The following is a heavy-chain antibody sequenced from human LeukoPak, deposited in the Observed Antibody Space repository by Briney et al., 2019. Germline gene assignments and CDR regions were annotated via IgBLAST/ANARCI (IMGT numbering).Heavy chain of an antibody. J-gene: IGHJ6*03. CDR1: GGTFSNYA. V-gene: IGHV1-69*06. CDR2: IIPIFGTA. Sequence: ASVKVSCKASGGTFSNYAISWVRQAPGQGLEWMGGIIPIFGTANYAQKFRGRVTITADKSTRTAYMELSSLRSEDTAVYYCARSSGRSPNRDYMDVWGKGTTVTISS. D-gene: IGHD1-14*01. CDR3: ARSSGRSPNRDYMDV.